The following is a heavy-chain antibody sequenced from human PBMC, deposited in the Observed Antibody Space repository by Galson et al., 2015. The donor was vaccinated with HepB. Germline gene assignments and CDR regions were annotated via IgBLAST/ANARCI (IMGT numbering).Heavy chain of an antibody. J-gene: IGHJ4*02. Sequence: SVKVSCKASGYTFSSYAMHWVRQAPGQRPEWMGWINTGNGDTKFSQRFRGRVTITRDTSASTAYMELSSLRSEDTAVYYCARGPNIVLVPEFDYRGQGTLVIASS. CDR1: GYTFSSYA. CDR2: INTGNGDT. D-gene: IGHD2-8*02. V-gene: IGHV1-3*04. CDR3: ARGPNIVLVPEFDY.